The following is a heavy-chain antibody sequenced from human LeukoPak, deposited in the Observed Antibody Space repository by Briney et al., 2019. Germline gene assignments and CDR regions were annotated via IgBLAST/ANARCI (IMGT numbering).Heavy chain of an antibody. CDR3: ARPAAPAFGHYYDISGWALDI. CDR2: IRSSGDST. D-gene: IGHD3-22*01. Sequence: GGSLRLSCAASGFTFSNYGMSWVRQAPGKGLEWVSSIRSSGDSTYYADSVKGRFTISRDNSKNTLYLQMSSLKASDTAMYYCARPAAPAFGHYYDISGWALDIWGQGTMVTVSS. CDR1: GFTFSNYG. V-gene: IGHV3-23*01. J-gene: IGHJ3*02.